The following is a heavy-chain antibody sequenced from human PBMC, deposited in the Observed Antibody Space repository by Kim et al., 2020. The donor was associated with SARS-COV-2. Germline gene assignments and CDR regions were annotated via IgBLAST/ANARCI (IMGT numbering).Heavy chain of an antibody. D-gene: IGHD3-3*01. CDR1: GGSISSYS. CDR3: ARDLSGSDDFWSGYSSYGMVL. CDR2: IYTSGST. J-gene: IGHJ6*02. V-gene: IGHV4-4*07. Sequence: SETLSLTCTVSGGSISSYSWSWIRQPAGKGLEWIWRIYTSGSTNYNPSLTSRVTMSVDTSKNQFSLKLSSVTAADTAGYYCARDLSGSDDFWSGYSSYGMVLWGQGTTVTVPS.